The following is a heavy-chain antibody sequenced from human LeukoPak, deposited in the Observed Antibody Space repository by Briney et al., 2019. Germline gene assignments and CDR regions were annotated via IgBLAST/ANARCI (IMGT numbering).Heavy chain of an antibody. Sequence: ASVKVSCKASGYTFTSYDINWVRQATGQGLEWMGWINPNSGDTNYAQKFQGRVTMTRDTSISTAYMELSRLRSDDTAVYYCARGSGVAARWWYFDYWGQGTLVTVSS. V-gene: IGHV1-2*02. CDR2: INPNSGDT. CDR3: ARGSGVAARWWYFDY. CDR1: GYTFTSYD. J-gene: IGHJ4*02. D-gene: IGHD6-6*01.